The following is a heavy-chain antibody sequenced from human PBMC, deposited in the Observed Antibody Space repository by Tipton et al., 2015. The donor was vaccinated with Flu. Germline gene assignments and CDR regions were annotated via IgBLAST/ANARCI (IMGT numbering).Heavy chain of an antibody. CDR3: AREGYRSGSYGRCDY. J-gene: IGHJ4*02. D-gene: IGHD2-15*01. Sequence: LRLSCTVSGGSISSGSYYWSWIRQPAGKGLEWIGRIYTSGSTNYNPSLNSRVTISVDTSKNQFSLKMSSVTAADTAVYYCAREGYRSGSYGRCDYWGQGTLVTVSS. CDR2: IYTSGST. V-gene: IGHV4-61*02. CDR1: GGSISSGSYY.